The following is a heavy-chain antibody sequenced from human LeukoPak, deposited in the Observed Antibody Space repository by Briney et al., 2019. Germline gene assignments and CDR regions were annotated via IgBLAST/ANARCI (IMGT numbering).Heavy chain of an antibody. V-gene: IGHV4-39*01. CDR2: IYYSGTT. J-gene: IGHJ4*02. CDR1: GGSISTTNYY. Sequence: SETLSLTCTVSGGSISTTNYYWAWIRQPPGKGLEWIGTIYYSGTTYYNPSLRSRVTISVDTSKNHFSLKLSPVTAADTAVYYCAKHRITVAGENFDYWGQGTLVTVSS. CDR3: AKHRITVAGENFDY. D-gene: IGHD6-19*01.